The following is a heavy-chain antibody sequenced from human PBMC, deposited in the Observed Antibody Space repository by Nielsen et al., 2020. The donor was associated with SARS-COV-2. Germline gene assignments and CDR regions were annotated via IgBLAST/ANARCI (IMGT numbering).Heavy chain of an antibody. V-gene: IGHV3-30*18. CDR2: ISYDGRIK. CDR3: VKAADTAMVDY. J-gene: IGHJ4*02. D-gene: IGHD5-18*01. Sequence: WIRQPPGKGLEWVAVISYDGRIKYYADSVKGRFTISRDNSKNTLYLQMNSLGADDTAVYYCVKAADTAMVDYWGQGTLVTVSS.